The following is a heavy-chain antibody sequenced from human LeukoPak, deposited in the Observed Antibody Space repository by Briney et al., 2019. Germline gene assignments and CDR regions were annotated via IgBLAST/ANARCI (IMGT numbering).Heavy chain of an antibody. CDR2: MIWNSDSR. J-gene: IGHJ5*02. CDR1: GFKFDDKA. V-gene: IGHV3-9*01. Sequence: GGSLRLSCAASGFKFDDKAMHWVRQSPGKGLEWVSSMIWNSDSRGYAESVKGRFTISSDKAKNSLTLQMNSLRPEDTAFYFCVKDLGSGADEPRFDPWGQGTLVTVS. CDR3: VKDLGSGADEPRFDP. D-gene: IGHD2-15*01.